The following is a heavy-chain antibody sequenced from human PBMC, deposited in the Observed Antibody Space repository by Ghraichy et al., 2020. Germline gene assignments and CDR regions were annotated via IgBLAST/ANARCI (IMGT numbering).Heavy chain of an antibody. J-gene: IGHJ6*02. CDR1: GFTFSSYS. V-gene: IGHV3-21*01. D-gene: IGHD6-19*01. CDR3: ARDRSGWYINYYGMDV. Sequence: GESLNISCAASGFTFSSYSMNWVRQAPGKGLEWVSSISSSSSYIYYADSVKGRFTISRDNAKNSLYLQMNSLRAEDTAVYYCARDRSGWYINYYGMDVWGQGTTVTVSS. CDR2: ISSSSSYI.